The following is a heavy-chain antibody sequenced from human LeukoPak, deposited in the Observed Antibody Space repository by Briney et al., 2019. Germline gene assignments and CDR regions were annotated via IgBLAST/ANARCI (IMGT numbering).Heavy chain of an antibody. CDR1: GGTFSSYA. CDR2: INPNSGGT. V-gene: IGHV1-2*02. CDR3: ATGSIIFDY. Sequence: ASVKVSCKASGGTFSSYAISWVRQAPGQGLEWMGWINPNSGGTNYAQKFQGRVTMTRDTSISTAYMELSRLRSDDTAVYYCATGSIIFDYWGQGTLVTVSS. J-gene: IGHJ4*02.